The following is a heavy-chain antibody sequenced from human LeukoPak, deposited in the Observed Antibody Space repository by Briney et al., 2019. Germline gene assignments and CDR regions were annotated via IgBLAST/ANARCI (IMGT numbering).Heavy chain of an antibody. D-gene: IGHD3-9*01. CDR3: ARTYYDILTGYNPYFDY. J-gene: IGHJ4*02. V-gene: IGHV3-21*01. CDR2: ITASSTAI. CDR1: GFTFNTYT. Sequence: GGSLRLSCAASGFTFNTYTMNWVRQAPGKGLGWVSSITASSTAIYSADSVKGRFTISRDNAKNFLYLQMNSLRAEDTAVYYCARTYYDILTGYNPYFDYWGQGILVTVSS.